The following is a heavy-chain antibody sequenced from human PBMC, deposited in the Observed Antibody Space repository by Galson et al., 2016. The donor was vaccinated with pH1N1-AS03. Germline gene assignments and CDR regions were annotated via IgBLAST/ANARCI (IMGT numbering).Heavy chain of an antibody. CDR2: IWYDGSEK. J-gene: IGHJ4*02. CDR1: GFTFRDYG. CDR3: ATSQVDDTDY. D-gene: IGHD3-22*01. V-gene: IGHV3-33*01. Sequence: SLRLSCAASGFTFRDYGMHWVRQAPGKGLEWVALIWYDGSEKYYGDSVKGRFIISRDNSKNTLSLQMNNLRAEDTAMYYCATSQVDDTDYWGQGTLVTVSS.